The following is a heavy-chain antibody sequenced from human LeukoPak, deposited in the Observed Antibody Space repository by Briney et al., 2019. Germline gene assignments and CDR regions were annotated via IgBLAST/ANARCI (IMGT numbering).Heavy chain of an antibody. CDR1: GYTFTGYY. CDR3: ATPYDYVWGSPMDV. V-gene: IGHV1-2*06. D-gene: IGHD3-16*01. CDR2: INPNSGGT. Sequence: ASVKVSCKASGYTFTGYYMHWVRQAPGQGLEWMGRINPNSGGTSYAQKFQGRVTMTRDTSISTAYMELSRLRSDDTAVYYCATPYDYVWGSPMDVWGKGTTVTVSS. J-gene: IGHJ6*03.